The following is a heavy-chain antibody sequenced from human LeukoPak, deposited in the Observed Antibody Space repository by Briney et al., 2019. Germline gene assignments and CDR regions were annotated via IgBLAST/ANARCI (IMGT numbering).Heavy chain of an antibody. V-gene: IGHV4-34*01. J-gene: IGHJ4*02. CDR1: GGSFSGYY. Sequence: SETLSLTCAVYGGSFSGYYWRWIRQPPGKGLEWIGEIDHSGSTNYNPSLKSRVTISADTSKNQFSLKLSSVTAADTAVYYCARRYYYDSSGYYYYFDYWGQETLVTVSS. D-gene: IGHD3-22*01. CDR2: IDHSGST. CDR3: ARRYYYDSSGYYYYFDY.